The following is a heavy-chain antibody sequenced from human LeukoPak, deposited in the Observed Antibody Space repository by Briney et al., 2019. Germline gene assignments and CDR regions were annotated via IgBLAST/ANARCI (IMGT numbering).Heavy chain of an antibody. D-gene: IGHD4/OR15-4a*01. V-gene: IGHV3-7*01. J-gene: IGHJ4*02. CDR3: ARARVPRDDY. CDR2: IKQDGSEK. Sequence: GGSLRLSCVASGFTFSSYLMSWVRQAPGKGLEWVANIKQDGSEKYYVDSVKGRFTISRDNAKNSLYLQMNSLRAEDTAVYYCARARVPRDDYWGQGTLVTVSS. CDR1: GFTFSSYL.